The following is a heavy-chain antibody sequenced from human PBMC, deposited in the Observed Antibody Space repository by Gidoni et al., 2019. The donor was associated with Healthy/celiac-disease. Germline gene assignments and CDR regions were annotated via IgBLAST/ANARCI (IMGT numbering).Heavy chain of an antibody. J-gene: IGHJ3*02. CDR3: ANGRGVVVRTDAFDI. V-gene: IGHV3-23*01. Sequence: EVRRLGSGGGLVQLGGSLRFSCAPPGFTFSSYAMSWVRQAPGKGLEWVSAISGSGGSTYYADSVKGRFTISRDNSKNTLYLQMNSLRAEDTAVYYCANGRGVVVRTDAFDIWGQGTMVTVSS. D-gene: IGHD3-22*01. CDR1: GFTFSSYA. CDR2: ISGSGGST.